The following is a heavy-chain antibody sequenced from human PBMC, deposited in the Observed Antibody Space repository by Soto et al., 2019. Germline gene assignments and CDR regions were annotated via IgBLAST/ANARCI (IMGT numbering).Heavy chain of an antibody. CDR2: IDSDGSST. Sequence: EVQLVESGGGLVQPGGSLRVSCAASGFTFGSYWMNWVRQAPGKGLVWVSRIDSDGSSTTYAASVKGRFTTSRDNAKNTLSLRLSSLSVEDTAVYYCARGRPYGMDVWGQGTTVSVSS. J-gene: IGHJ6*02. CDR1: GFTFGSYW. V-gene: IGHV3-74*01. CDR3: ARGRPYGMDV.